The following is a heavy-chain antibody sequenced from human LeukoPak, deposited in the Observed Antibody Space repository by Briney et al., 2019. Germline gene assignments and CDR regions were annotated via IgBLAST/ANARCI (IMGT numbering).Heavy chain of an antibody. CDR3: AKEQYPGYFDF. CDR1: GFTFSHYG. V-gene: IGHV3-30*02. D-gene: IGHD1-14*01. J-gene: IGHJ4*02. CDR2: IRFDATNK. Sequence: GGSLRLSCAASGFTFSHYGVHWVRQAPGKGLEWVCFIRFDATNKYYADSVKGRFTISRDNSNNTLYLQLNNVRTEDTATYFCAKEQYPGYFDFWGQGTLVTVSA.